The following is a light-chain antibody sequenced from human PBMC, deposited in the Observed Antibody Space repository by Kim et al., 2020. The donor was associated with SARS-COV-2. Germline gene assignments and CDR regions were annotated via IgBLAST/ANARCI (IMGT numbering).Light chain of an antibody. Sequence: QAFTISCIGSSSNIWAGHDVHWYQLIPGIAPKVLIYGNSYRPSGVPGRFSGSKSGTSACLAITGLQAEDEAAYYCQSYDSSLHAWVFGTGTQLTVL. CDR1: SSNIWAGHD. J-gene: IGLJ3*02. V-gene: IGLV1-40*01. CDR3: QSYDSSLHAWV. CDR2: GNS.